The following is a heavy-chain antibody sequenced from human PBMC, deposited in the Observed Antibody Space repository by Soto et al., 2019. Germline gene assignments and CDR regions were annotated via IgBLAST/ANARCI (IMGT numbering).Heavy chain of an antibody. Sequence: ASVKVSCKASGYTFTSYGISWVRQAPGQGLEWMGWISAYNGNTNYAQKLQGRVTMTTDTSTSTAYMELRSLRSDDTAVYYCARQADYNILTGYYYYFDYWGHGSLVTVSS. V-gene: IGHV1-18*01. CDR1: GYTFTSYG. CDR3: ARQADYNILTGYYYYFDY. CDR2: ISAYNGNT. D-gene: IGHD3-9*01. J-gene: IGHJ4*01.